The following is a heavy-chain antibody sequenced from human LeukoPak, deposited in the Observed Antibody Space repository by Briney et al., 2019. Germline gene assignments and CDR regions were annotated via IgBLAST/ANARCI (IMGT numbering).Heavy chain of an antibody. Sequence: SETLSLTCNASDYSISSVYYWGWIRQSPGKGLEWIGSIYHTGYTYYNPSLKSRITISLETSRTQFSLKLSSVTAADTAVYYCARDRGSWGQGTLVTVSS. J-gene: IGHJ4*02. CDR3: ARDRGS. CDR1: DYSISSVYY. V-gene: IGHV4-38-2*02. D-gene: IGHD2-15*01. CDR2: IYHTGYT.